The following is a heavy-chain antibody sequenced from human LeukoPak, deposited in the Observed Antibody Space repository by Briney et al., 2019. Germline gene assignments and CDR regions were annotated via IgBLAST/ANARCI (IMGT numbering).Heavy chain of an antibody. V-gene: IGHV3-9*01. CDR2: ISWNSGSI. CDR3: ATWRGVPGYQYFDY. Sequence: PGRSLRLSCAASGFTFDDYAMHWVRQAPGKGLEWVSGISWNSGSIGYADSVKGRFTISRDNAKNSLYLQMNSLRVEDTAVYYCATWRGVPGYQYFDYWGQGTLVTVSS. CDR1: GFTFDDYA. J-gene: IGHJ4*02. D-gene: IGHD3-10*01.